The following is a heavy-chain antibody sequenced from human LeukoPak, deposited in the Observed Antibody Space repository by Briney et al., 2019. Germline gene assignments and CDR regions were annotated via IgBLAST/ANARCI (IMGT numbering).Heavy chain of an antibody. CDR3: ARGSGSYEGSYFDY. CDR2: IYHSGST. D-gene: IGHD1-26*01. Sequence: SQTLSLTCAVSGGSISSGGYSWSWIRQPPGKGLEWIGYIYHSGSTYYNPSLKSRVTISVDRSKNQFSLKLSSVTAADTAVYYCARGSGSYEGSYFDYWGQGTLATVSS. V-gene: IGHV4-30-2*01. J-gene: IGHJ4*02. CDR1: GGSISSGGYS.